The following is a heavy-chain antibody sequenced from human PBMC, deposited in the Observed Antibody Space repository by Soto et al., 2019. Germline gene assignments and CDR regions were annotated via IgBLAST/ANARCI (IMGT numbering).Heavy chain of an antibody. V-gene: IGHV1-69*02. Sequence: QVQLVQSGAEVKKPGSSVKVSCKASGGTFSSYTISWVRQAPGQGLEWMGRIIPILGIANYAQKFQGRVTTTADKSTSTAYMELGSRRSEDMGVYYCAPIAVADHYYFDFWGQGTLVTVSS. CDR1: GGTFSSYT. J-gene: IGHJ4*02. CDR3: APIAVADHYYFDF. CDR2: IIPILGIA. D-gene: IGHD6-19*01.